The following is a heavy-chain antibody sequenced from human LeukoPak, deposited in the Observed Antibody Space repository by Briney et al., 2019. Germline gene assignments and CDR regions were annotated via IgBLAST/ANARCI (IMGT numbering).Heavy chain of an antibody. CDR3: AAEYCSGASCHGAFDY. CDR2: INPNSGGT. Sequence: ASVKVSCKASGYTFTGYYMHWVRQAPGQGLEWMGWINPNSGGTNSAQKFQGRVTMTRDTSISTAYMELSRLRSDDTAVYYCAAEYCSGASCHGAFDYWGQGTLVTVSS. CDR1: GYTFTGYY. D-gene: IGHD2-2*01. J-gene: IGHJ4*02. V-gene: IGHV1-2*02.